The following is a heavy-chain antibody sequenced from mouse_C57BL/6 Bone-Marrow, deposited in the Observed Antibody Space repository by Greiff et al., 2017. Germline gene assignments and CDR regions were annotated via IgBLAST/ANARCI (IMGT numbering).Heavy chain of an antibody. Sequence: QVQLQQSGAELARPGASVKLSCKASGYTFTSYGISWVKQRPGQGLEWIGEIYPRSGNTYYNEKFKGKATLTADKSSSTAYMELRSLTSEDSAVYFCARSGYYDYDVDWYFDVWGTGTTVTVSS. J-gene: IGHJ1*03. CDR1: GYTFTSYG. V-gene: IGHV1-81*01. D-gene: IGHD2-4*01. CDR3: ARSGYYDYDVDWYFDV. CDR2: IYPRSGNT.